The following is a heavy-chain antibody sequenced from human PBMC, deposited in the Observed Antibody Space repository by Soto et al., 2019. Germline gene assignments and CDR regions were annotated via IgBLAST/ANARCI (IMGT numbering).Heavy chain of an antibody. CDR3: ARAGKTVIVVVKRNYYYAMDA. CDR1: GDSFSSYA. D-gene: IGHD3-22*01. Sequence: GASVKVSCKASGDSFSSYAISWVRQAPGQGLEWMGGIIPISGKTNYAQKFQGRVTITADTSTGTAYMELSSLRAEDTAVYYCARAGKTVIVVVKRNYYYAMDAWGQGTAVTVSS. J-gene: IGHJ6*02. CDR2: IIPISGKT. V-gene: IGHV1-69*06.